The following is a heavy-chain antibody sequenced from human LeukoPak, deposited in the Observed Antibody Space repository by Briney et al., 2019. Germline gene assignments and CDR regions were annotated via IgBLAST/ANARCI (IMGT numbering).Heavy chain of an antibody. CDR3: ARAAFNYGLGPTNYFDY. V-gene: IGHV4-59*01. D-gene: IGHD3-10*01. CDR1: GGSISSFY. J-gene: IGHJ4*02. Sequence: SETLSLTCTVSGGSISSFYWSWIRQPPGKGLEWIGHIYYSGSTNYNPSLKSRVTISVDTSKNQFSLKLTSVTAADTAVYYCARAAFNYGLGPTNYFDYWGQGTLVTVSS. CDR2: IYYSGST.